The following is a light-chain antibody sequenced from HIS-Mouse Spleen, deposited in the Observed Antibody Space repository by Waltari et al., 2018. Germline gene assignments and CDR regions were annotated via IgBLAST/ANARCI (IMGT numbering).Light chain of an antibody. CDR1: SSDVGSYNL. CDR2: EGS. CDR3: CSYAGSVV. Sequence: QSALTQPASVSGSPGQSITISCTGTSSDVGSYNLVSWYQQHPGKAPKLIIYEGSKRPSGVSNRCSGSKSGNTASLTISGLQAEDEADYYCCSYAGSVVFGGGTKLTVL. V-gene: IGLV2-23*01. J-gene: IGLJ2*01.